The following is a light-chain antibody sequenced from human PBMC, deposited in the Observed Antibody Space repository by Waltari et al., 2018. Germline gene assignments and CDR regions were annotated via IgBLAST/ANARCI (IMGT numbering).Light chain of an antibody. J-gene: IGKJ3*01. CDR2: EVS. CDR3: MQGLHPPLT. V-gene: IGKV2-29*02. Sequence: DIVMTQTPLSLSVTPGQPAAISCKSSQSLLHCDGKTYFLWDIQKPGQSPQLLIYEVSSRVYGVPDRFSGSGLGTDFTLKISRVEAEDVGVYYCMQGLHPPLTFGPGTKVEIK. CDR1: QSLLHCDGKTY.